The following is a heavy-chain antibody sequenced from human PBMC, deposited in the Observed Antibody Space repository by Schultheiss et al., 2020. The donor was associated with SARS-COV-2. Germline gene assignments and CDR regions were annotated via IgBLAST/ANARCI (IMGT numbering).Heavy chain of an antibody. Sequence: ASVKVSCKVSGYTLTELSMHWVRQAPGKGLEWMGGFDPEDGETIYAQKFQGRVTITADESTSTAYMELSSLRSEDTAVYYCARADVWGQGTTVTVSS. CDR2: FDPEDGET. V-gene: IGHV1-24*01. J-gene: IGHJ6*02. CDR1: GYTLTELS. CDR3: ARADV.